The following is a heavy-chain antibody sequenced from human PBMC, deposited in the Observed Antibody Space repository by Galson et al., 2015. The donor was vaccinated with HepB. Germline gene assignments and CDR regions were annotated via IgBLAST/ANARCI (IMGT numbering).Heavy chain of an antibody. D-gene: IGHD4-17*01. J-gene: IGHJ6*02. CDR2: IDPSDSYT. V-gene: IGHV5-10-1*01. CDR1: GYSFTSYW. Sequence: QSGAEVKKPGESLRISCKGSGYSFTSYWISWVRQMPGKGLEWMGRIDPSDSYTNYSPSFQGHVTISADKSISTAYLQWSSLKASDTAMYYCARLGGYGDYEDYYYGRDVWGQGTTVTVSS. CDR3: ARLGGYGDYEDYYYGRDV.